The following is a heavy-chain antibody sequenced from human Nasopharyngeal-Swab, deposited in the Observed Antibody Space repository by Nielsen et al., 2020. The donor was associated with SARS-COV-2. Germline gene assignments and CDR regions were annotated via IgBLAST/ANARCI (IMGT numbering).Heavy chain of an antibody. D-gene: IGHD3-10*01. CDR1: GFSFSTYG. Sequence: GGSLRLSCAASGFSFSTYGMHWVRQSPVKGLEWLTNIWYDGSNKYYADSVKGRFTVSRYNSKNTLFLEMDSLRAEDTAVYYCARGSSVHAFDVWGQGTEVTVSS. CDR2: IWYDGSNK. V-gene: IGHV3-33*01. CDR3: ARGSSVHAFDV. J-gene: IGHJ3*01.